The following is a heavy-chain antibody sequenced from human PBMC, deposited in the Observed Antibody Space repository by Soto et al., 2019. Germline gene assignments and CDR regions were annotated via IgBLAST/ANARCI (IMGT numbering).Heavy chain of an antibody. CDR3: ARGSSGWYDY. Sequence: QVQLAQSGAEVKKPWASVKVSCKASGYTFTSYDINWVRQATGQGLEWMAWLNPNSGNSGYAQKFQGRVTMTRDTSISTVYMELSSLRSEDTAVYYCARGSSGWYDYWGQGTLITVSS. CDR2: LNPNSGNS. J-gene: IGHJ4*02. V-gene: IGHV1-8*01. D-gene: IGHD6-19*01. CDR1: GYTFTSYD.